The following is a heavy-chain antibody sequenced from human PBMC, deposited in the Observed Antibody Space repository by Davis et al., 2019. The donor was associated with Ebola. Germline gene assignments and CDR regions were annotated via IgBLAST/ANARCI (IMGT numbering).Heavy chain of an antibody. V-gene: IGHV3-23*01. CDR1: GFTFSNYA. CDR3: AKSGLSFGVVKYHYGMDV. D-gene: IGHD3-3*01. J-gene: IGHJ6*04. Sequence: GGSLRLSCAASGFTFSNYAMSWVRQAPGKGLEWVSAITGSAATTYYADSVKGRFTISRDNSKNTLYLQMTSLRAEDTAVYYCAKSGLSFGVVKYHYGMDVWGKGTTVTVSS. CDR2: ITGSAATT.